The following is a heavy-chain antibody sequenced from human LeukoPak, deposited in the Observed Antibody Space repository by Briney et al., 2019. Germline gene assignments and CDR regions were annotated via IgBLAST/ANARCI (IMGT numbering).Heavy chain of an antibody. D-gene: IGHD3-10*01. J-gene: IGHJ4*02. Sequence: GASVKVSCKASGYTFTGYYMHWVRQAPGQGLEWMGRINPNSGGTNYAQKFQGRVTMTRDTSISTAYMELSRLRSDDTAVYYCARGDSRGVIIRGTFDYWGQGTLVTVSS. CDR3: ARGDSRGVIIRGTFDY. V-gene: IGHV1-2*06. CDR2: INPNSGGT. CDR1: GYTFTGYY.